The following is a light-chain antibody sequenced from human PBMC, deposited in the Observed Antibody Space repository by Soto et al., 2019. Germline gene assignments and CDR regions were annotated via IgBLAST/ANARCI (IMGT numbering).Light chain of an antibody. CDR2: ATS. CDR3: QQYVTSPPGT. J-gene: IGKJ1*01. V-gene: IGKV3-20*01. Sequence: EIVLTQSPATLSLSPGERATLSCRASRSVSSSYVAWYQQRPGQAPRLLIYATSDRATGIPDRFSGSGSGTDFTLTITRLEPGDFAVYYCQQYVTSPPGTFGQGTKVEIK. CDR1: RSVSSSY.